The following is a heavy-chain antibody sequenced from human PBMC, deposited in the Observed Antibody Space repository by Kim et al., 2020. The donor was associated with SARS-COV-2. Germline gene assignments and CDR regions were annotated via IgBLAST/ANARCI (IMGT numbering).Heavy chain of an antibody. D-gene: IGHD4-4*01. J-gene: IGHJ4*02. CDR3: ARDTQGLTTPFDY. CDR2: ISSTGRTI. CDR1: GFTFSSYS. Sequence: GGSLRLSCAASGFTFSSYSFNWVRQAPGKGLEWISFISSTGRTIYYADSVRGRFTISRDNAKNSLYLQMNSLRDEDTAVYYCARDTQGLTTPFDYWGQGTLVTVTS. V-gene: IGHV3-48*02.